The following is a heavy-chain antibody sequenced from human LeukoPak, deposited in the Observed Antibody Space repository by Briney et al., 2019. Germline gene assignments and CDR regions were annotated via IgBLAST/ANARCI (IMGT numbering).Heavy chain of an antibody. CDR3: ARIRTVQSCDY. CDR2: IYYSGSS. CDR1: GGSISSSSSY. V-gene: IGHV4-39*01. J-gene: IGHJ4*02. D-gene: IGHD4-17*01. Sequence: PSETLSLTCSVSGGSISSSSSYWGWIRQPPGKGLEWIGSIYYSGSSFDNPALKSRVTISVDTSKNQFSLKLSSVTAADTAVYYCARIRTVQSCDYWGQGTLVTVSS.